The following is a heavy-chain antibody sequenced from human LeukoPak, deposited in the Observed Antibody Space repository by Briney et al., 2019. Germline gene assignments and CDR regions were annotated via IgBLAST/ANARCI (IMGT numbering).Heavy chain of an antibody. CDR2: ISAYNGNT. D-gene: IGHD3-22*01. J-gene: IGHJ6*03. Sequence: ASVKVSCKASGYTFTSYGISWVRQAPGQGLEWMGWISAYNGNTNYAQKLQGRVTMTTDTSTSTAYMELRSLRSDDTAVYYCARDYYDSSGPHYYYYMDVWGKGTTVTISS. V-gene: IGHV1-18*01. CDR1: GYTFTSYG. CDR3: ARDYYDSSGPHYYYYMDV.